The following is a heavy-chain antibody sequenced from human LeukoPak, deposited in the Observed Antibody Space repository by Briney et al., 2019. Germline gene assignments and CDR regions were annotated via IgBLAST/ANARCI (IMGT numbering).Heavy chain of an antibody. J-gene: IGHJ3*02. CDR1: GVSFSGYY. D-gene: IGHD3-22*01. CDR3: ARARWYYDSSGYYYVDAFDI. V-gene: IGHV4-34*01. CDR2: INHSGST. Sequence: SETLSLTCAVYGVSFSGYYWSWVRQPPGKGLEWIGEINHSGSTNYNPSLKSGVTISVDTSKNQFSLKLSSVPAADTAVYYCARARWYYDSSGYYYVDAFDIWGQGTMVTVSS.